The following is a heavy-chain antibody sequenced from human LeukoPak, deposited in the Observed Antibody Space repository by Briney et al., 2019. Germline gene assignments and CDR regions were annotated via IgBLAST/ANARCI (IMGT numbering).Heavy chain of an antibody. D-gene: IGHD2-15*01. CDR1: GGSISSYY. J-gene: IGHJ3*02. Sequence: PSETLSLTCTASGGSISSYYWSWIRQPPGKGLEWIGYIYYSGSTNYNPSLKSRVTISVDTSKNQFSLKLSSVTAADTAVYYCARHSLAVRDCSGGSCYQAAFDIWGQGTMVTVSS. V-gene: IGHV4-59*08. CDR3: ARHSLAVRDCSGGSCYQAAFDI. CDR2: IYYSGST.